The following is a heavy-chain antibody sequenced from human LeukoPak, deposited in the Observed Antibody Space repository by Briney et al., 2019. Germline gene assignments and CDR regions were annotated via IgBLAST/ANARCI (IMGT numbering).Heavy chain of an antibody. CDR1: GGSISSYY. J-gene: IGHJ6*03. V-gene: IGHV4-59*01. D-gene: IGHD3-10*01. CDR2: IYYSGST. CDR3: ARNAGVRGVIGYYYYYMDV. Sequence: PSETLSLTCTVSGGSISSYYWSWIRQPPGKGLEWSGYIYYSGSTNYNPSLKSRVTISVDTSKNQFSLKLSSVTAADTAVYYCARNAGVRGVIGYYYYYMDVWGKGTTVTISS.